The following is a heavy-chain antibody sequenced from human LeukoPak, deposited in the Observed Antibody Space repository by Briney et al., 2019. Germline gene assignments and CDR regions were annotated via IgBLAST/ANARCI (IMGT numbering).Heavy chain of an antibody. CDR3: AIDVYIVVVPAASWFDP. V-gene: IGHV4-39*02. CDR1: GGSISSSSYY. D-gene: IGHD2-2*01. J-gene: IGHJ5*02. Sequence: PSETLSLTCTVSGGSISSSSYYWGWIRQPPGKGLEWIGSIYYSGSTYYSPSLKSRVTISVDTSKNQFSLKLSSVTAADTAVYYCAIDVYIVVVPAASWFDPWGQGTLVTVSS. CDR2: IYYSGST.